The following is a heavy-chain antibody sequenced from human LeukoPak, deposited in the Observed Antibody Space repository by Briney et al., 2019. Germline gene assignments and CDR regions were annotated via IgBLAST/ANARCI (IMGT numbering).Heavy chain of an antibody. J-gene: IGHJ4*02. CDR2: MNPNSGNT. Sequence: ASVKVSCKASGYTFTSYDINWVRQATGQGLEWMGWMNPNSGNTGYAQKFQGRVTMTRNTSISTAYMELRSLRSDDTAVYYCAKDLGRKDVWGNYRWSAPDYWGQGTLVTVSS. CDR1: GYTFTSYD. CDR3: AKDLGRKDVWGNYRWSAPDY. D-gene: IGHD3-16*02. V-gene: IGHV1-8*01.